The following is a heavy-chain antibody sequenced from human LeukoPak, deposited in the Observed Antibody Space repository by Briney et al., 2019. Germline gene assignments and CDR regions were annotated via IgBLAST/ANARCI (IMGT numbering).Heavy chain of an antibody. V-gene: IGHV3-23*01. J-gene: IGHJ4*02. CDR3: AKVTSRIVGLVDY. CDR1: GFTFDSYA. D-gene: IGHD2-2*01. Sequence: GGSLRLSCAASGFTFDSYAMTWVRQAPGKGLEWVSAISGSGGSTYYADSVKGRFTISRGNSKNTLYLQMNSLRAEDTAVYYCAKVTSRIVGLVDYWGQGTLVTVSS. CDR2: ISGSGGST.